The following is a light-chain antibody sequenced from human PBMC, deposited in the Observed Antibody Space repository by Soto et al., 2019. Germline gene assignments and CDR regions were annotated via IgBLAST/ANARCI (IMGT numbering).Light chain of an antibody. CDR2: EVS. V-gene: IGLV2-14*01. CDR1: SSDIGGYHY. J-gene: IGLJ2*01. Sequence: QSALTQPASVSGSPGQSITISCTVSSSDIGGYHYVSWYQQHPGKAPKLMIYEVSSRPSGVSNRFSASKSGNTASLTISGLQAEDEADYYCSSYTSSSTYVIFGGGTKVTVL. CDR3: SSYTSSSTYVI.